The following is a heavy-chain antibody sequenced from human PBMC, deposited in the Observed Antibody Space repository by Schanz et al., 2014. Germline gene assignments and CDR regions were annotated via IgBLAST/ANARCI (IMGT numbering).Heavy chain of an antibody. CDR3: ARDRGYCSGGSCLTFDY. V-gene: IGHV3-23*01. Sequence: EVQLLDSGGGLVQPGGSLRLSCAASGFTFSSYAMSWVRQAPGKGLEWVSGISGSGGSTYYADSVKGRFTISRDNSKNTLYLQMNTLRAEDTAVYYCARDRGYCSGGSCLTFDYWGQGTLXTVSS. CDR1: GFTFSSYA. CDR2: ISGSGGST. D-gene: IGHD2-15*01. J-gene: IGHJ4*02.